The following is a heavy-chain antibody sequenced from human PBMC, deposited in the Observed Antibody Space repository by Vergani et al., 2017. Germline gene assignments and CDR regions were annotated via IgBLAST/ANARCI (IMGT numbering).Heavy chain of an antibody. CDR3: AREYRGYSGYDAGAYYYGMDV. CDR2: ISSSGSTI. Sequence: EVQLLESGGGLVQPGGSLRLSCAASGFTFSSYAMSWVRQAPGKGLEWVSYISSSGSTIYYADSVKGRFTISRDNAKNSLYLQMNSLRAEDTAVYYCAREYRGYSGYDAGAYYYGMDVWGQGTTVTVSS. V-gene: IGHV3-48*03. CDR1: GFTFSSYA. D-gene: IGHD5-12*01. J-gene: IGHJ6*02.